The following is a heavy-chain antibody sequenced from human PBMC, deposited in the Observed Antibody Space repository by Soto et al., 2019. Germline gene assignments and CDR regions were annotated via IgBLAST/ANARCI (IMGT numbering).Heavy chain of an antibody. Sequence: SETLSLTCTVSGGSISSYYWSWIRQPPGKGLKWIRYIYYSRSTNYNPSIKSRVTISVDTSKNQFSLKLSSVNAADTAVYYCARANYYDSSGYYYGAFDIWGQGTMVTVSS. J-gene: IGHJ3*02. D-gene: IGHD3-22*01. CDR2: IYYSRST. CDR1: GGSISSYY. CDR3: ARANYYDSSGYYYGAFDI. V-gene: IGHV4-59*01.